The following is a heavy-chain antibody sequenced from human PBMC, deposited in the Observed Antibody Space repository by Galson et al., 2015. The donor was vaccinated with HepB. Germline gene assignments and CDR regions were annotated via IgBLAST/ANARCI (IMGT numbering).Heavy chain of an antibody. CDR2: IYSGGST. J-gene: IGHJ6*02. CDR3: AREPYSSSGYYYGMDV. CDR1: GFTVSSNY. D-gene: IGHD6-6*01. Sequence: SLRLSCAASGFTVSSNYMSWVRQAPGKGLEWVSVIYSGGSTYYADSVKGRFTISRDNSKNTLYLQMNSLRAEDTAVYYCAREPYSSSGYYYGMDVWGQGTTVTVSS. V-gene: IGHV3-66*01.